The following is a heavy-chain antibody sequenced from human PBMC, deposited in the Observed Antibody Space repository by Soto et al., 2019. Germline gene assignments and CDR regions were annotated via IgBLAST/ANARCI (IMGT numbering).Heavy chain of an antibody. J-gene: IGHJ3*02. CDR2: LNAGNSNR. CDR3: ARGYDFVWGSYRSDAFDI. CDR1: GYTFTNNA. D-gene: IGHD3-16*02. V-gene: IGHV1-3*01. Sequence: QVQLVQSGAEVKKPGASVKVSCKASGYTFTNNAIHWVRQAPGQRLEWLGWLNAGNSNREYSQKFQGRTIMTKDTSASTAYMELSSLRSEDTAVYYCARGYDFVWGSYRSDAFDIWGQGTMVTVSS.